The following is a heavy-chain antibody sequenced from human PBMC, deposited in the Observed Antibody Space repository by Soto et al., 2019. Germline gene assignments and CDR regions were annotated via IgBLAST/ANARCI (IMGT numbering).Heavy chain of an antibody. V-gene: IGHV1-18*01. CDR2: ISAYNGNT. D-gene: IGHD1-26*01. CDR3: ARSSGSYYGWYFDL. J-gene: IGHJ2*01. CDR1: GYTFTSYG. Sequence: ASVKVSCKASGYTFTSYGISWVRQAPGQGLEWMGWISAYNGNTNYAQKPQGRVTMTTDTSTSTAYMELRSLRSDDTAVYYCARSSGSYYGWYFDLWGRGTLVTVSS.